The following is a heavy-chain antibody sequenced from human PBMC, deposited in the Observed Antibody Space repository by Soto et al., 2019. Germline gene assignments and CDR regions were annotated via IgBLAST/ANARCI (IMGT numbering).Heavy chain of an antibody. V-gene: IGHV1-69*01. J-gene: IGHJ6*02. CDR1: RDTFSKYA. Sequence: QVQLVQSGAEVTKPGSSVKVSCTASRDTFSKYAFNWVRQAPGQGLEWMGWIIPIFDSRNYAEKFQCRVTITADESTSTAYMELRSLRFEDTAVYYCARGETYLGVWGQGTTVTVSS. D-gene: IGHD3-16*01. CDR2: IIPIFDSR. CDR3: ARGETYLGV.